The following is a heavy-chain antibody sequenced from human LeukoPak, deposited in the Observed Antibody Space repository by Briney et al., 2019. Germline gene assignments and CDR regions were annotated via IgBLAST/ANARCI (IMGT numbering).Heavy chain of an antibody. CDR1: GFTFSHYG. CDR2: IWNDGTDK. Sequence: PGRSLRLSCATSGFTFSHYGMHWVRQAPGKGLEWVAVIWNDGTDKYYGDSVKGRFTISRDNSKNTVYLQMNSLRVEDTAVYYCAKDAERGFDFSNALESWGQGTLATVSS. CDR3: AKDAERGFDFSNALES. J-gene: IGHJ4*02. D-gene: IGHD4-11*01. V-gene: IGHV3-33*06.